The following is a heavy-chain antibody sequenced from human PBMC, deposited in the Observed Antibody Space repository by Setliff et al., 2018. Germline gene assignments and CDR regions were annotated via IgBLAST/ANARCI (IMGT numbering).Heavy chain of an antibody. J-gene: IGHJ3*02. CDR2: ISISGGT. CDR3: AKGGTTITIFGVVITDAFDI. Sequence: PGGSLRLSCAASGFTFSNYAMNWVRQAPGKGLEWVSVISISGGTRNADPVKGRFTISRDNSKNTLYLQMNSLRDEDTAVYYCAKGGTTITIFGVVITDAFDIWGQGTMVTVSS. CDR1: GFTFSNYA. D-gene: IGHD3-3*01. V-gene: IGHV3-23*01.